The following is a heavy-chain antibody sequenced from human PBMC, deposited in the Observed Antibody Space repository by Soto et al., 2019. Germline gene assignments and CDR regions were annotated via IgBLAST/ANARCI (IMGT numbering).Heavy chain of an antibody. CDR1: GYTFTSYY. CDR2: INPSGGST. Sequence: GASVKVSCKASGYTFTSYYMHWVRQAPGQGLERMGIINPSGGSTSYAQKFQGRVTMTRDTSTSTVYMELSSLRSEDTAVYYCATGYCSSTSCYRGPGYWFDPWGQGTLVTVSS. CDR3: ATGYCSSTSCYRGPGYWFDP. D-gene: IGHD2-2*01. J-gene: IGHJ5*02. V-gene: IGHV1-46*01.